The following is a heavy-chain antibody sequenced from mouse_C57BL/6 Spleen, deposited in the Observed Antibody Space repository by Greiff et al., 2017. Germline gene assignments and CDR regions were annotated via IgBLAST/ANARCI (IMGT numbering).Heavy chain of an antibody. CDR1: GFTFSSYA. CDR3: ARDRGATVVATRAMDY. D-gene: IGHD1-1*01. Sequence: EVQLVESGGGLVKPGGSLKLSCAASGFTFSSYAMSWVRQTPEKRLEWVATISDGGSYTYYPDNVKGRFTISRDNAKNNLYLQMSHLKSEDTAMYYCARDRGATVVATRAMDYWGQGTSVTVSS. CDR2: ISDGGSYT. J-gene: IGHJ4*01. V-gene: IGHV5-4*01.